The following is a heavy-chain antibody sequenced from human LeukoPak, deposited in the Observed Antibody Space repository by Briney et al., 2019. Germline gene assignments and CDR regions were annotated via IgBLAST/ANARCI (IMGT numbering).Heavy chain of an antibody. CDR1: GYSISSGYY. V-gene: IGHV4-38-2*02. CDR3: ARGSYDFWSGYFNWFDP. D-gene: IGHD3-3*01. CDR2: IYHSGST. Sequence: SETLSLTCTVSGYSISSGYYWGWIRQPPGKGLEWIGSIYHSGSTYYNPSLKSRVTISVDTSKNQFSLKLSSVTAADTAVYYCARGSYDFWSGYFNWFDPWGQGTLVTVSS. J-gene: IGHJ5*02.